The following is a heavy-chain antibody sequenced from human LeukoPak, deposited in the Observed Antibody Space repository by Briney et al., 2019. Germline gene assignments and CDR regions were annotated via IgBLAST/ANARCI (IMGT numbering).Heavy chain of an antibody. Sequence: PGGSLRLSCAAPGFTFSIYSMNWVRQAPGKGLEWVSFISSGSSTIYYADSVKGRFTISRDNAKNSLYLQMNSLRAEDTAVYYCARDVESGSYYEGYWGQGTLVTVSS. CDR1: GFTFSIYS. CDR3: ARDVESGSYYEGY. CDR2: ISSGSSTI. J-gene: IGHJ4*02. V-gene: IGHV3-48*01. D-gene: IGHD3-3*01.